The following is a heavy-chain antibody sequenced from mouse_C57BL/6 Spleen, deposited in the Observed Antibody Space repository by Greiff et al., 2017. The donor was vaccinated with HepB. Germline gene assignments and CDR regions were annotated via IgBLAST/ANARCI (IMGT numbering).Heavy chain of an antibody. CDR1: GYSITSGYY. CDR3: ARYRGYYGSIDY. J-gene: IGHJ2*01. Sequence: ESGPGLVKPSQSLSLTCSVTGYSITSGYYWNWIRQFPGNKLEWMGYISYDGSNNYNPSLKNRISITRDTSKNQFFLKLNSVTTEDTATYYCARYRGYYGSIDYWGQGTTLTVSS. D-gene: IGHD1-1*01. CDR2: ISYDGSN. V-gene: IGHV3-6*01.